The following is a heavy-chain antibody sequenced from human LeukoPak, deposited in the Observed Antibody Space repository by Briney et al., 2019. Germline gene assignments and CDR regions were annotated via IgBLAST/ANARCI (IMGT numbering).Heavy chain of an antibody. J-gene: IGHJ4*02. CDR1: GFTFRTFG. Sequence: GGSLRLSCAASGFTFRTFGMHWVRQAPGKGPEWVAVIWFDGSNKYYADSVKGRFTISRDNSKNTLYLQVNSLRAEDTAVYYCAKDRSDIAVGARDFDYWGQGTLVTVSS. CDR2: IWFDGSNK. D-gene: IGHD6-19*01. V-gene: IGHV3-33*03. CDR3: AKDRSDIAVGARDFDY.